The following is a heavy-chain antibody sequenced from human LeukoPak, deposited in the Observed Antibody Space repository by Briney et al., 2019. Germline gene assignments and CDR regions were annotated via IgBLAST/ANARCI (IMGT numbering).Heavy chain of an antibody. J-gene: IGHJ6*02. V-gene: IGHV4-59*01. CDR1: GGSISSYY. Sequence: SETLSLTCTVSGGSISSYYWSWIRQPPGKGLEWIGYIYYSGSTNYNPSLKSRVTISVDTSKNQFSLKLSSVTAADTAVYYCARDRVRYSSSWYRWSGGMDVWGQGTTVTVSS. D-gene: IGHD6-13*01. CDR2: IYYSGST. CDR3: ARDRVRYSSSWYRWSGGMDV.